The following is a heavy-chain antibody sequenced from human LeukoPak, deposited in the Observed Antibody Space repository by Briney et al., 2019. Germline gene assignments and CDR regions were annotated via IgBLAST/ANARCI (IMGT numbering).Heavy chain of an antibody. Sequence: SVKVSCKASGDTFSSYAISWVRQAPGQGLEWMGRIIPIFGTANYAQKFQGRVTITTDESTSTAYMELSSLRSEDTAVYYCARDVWGSSRDDYWGQGTLVTVSS. CDR2: IIPIFGTA. CDR1: GDTFSSYA. CDR3: ARDVWGSSRDDY. V-gene: IGHV1-69*05. J-gene: IGHJ4*02. D-gene: IGHD3-16*01.